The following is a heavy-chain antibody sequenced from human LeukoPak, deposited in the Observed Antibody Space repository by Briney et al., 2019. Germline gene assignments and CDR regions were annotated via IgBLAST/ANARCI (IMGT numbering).Heavy chain of an antibody. D-gene: IGHD3-9*01. CDR1: GGSISSYY. J-gene: IGHJ4*02. CDR2: IYYSGST. Sequence: SETLSLTCTVSGGSISSYYWSWIRQPPGKGLEWIGYIYYSGSTNYNPSLKSRVTISVDTSKNQFSLKLSSVTAADTAVYYCARGHDDILTGYQIDYWGQGTLVTVSS. CDR3: ARGHDDILTGYQIDY. V-gene: IGHV4-59*01.